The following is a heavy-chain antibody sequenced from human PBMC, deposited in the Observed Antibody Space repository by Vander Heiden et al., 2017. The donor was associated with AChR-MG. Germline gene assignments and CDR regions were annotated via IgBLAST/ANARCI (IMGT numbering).Heavy chain of an antibody. D-gene: IGHD6-13*01. CDR3: ARGPLLPYSSSWYVEY. J-gene: IGHJ4*02. V-gene: IGHV1-8*01. Sequence: QVQLVQSGAEVKKPGASVKVSCKASGYTFTSYDINWVRQATGQGLEWMGWMNPNSGNTGYAQKFQGRVTMTRNTSISTAYMELSSLRSEDTAVYYCARGPLLPYSSSWYVEYWGQGTLVTVSS. CDR1: GYTFTSYD. CDR2: MNPNSGNT.